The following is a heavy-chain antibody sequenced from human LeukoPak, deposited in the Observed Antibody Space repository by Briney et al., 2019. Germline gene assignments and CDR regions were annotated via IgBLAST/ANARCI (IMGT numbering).Heavy chain of an antibody. CDR1: GFTFSSYA. CDR3: AKGSYYDSSGSFYFDY. CDR2: ISGSGDNT. V-gene: IGHV3-23*01. D-gene: IGHD3-22*01. J-gene: IGHJ4*02. Sequence: GGSLRLSCAASGFTFSSYAMSWVRQAPGKGLEWVSGISGSGDNTYYADSVKGRFTISRDNSKNTLYVQVNSLGTEDTAAYYCAKGSYYDSSGSFYFDYWGQGSLVTVSS.